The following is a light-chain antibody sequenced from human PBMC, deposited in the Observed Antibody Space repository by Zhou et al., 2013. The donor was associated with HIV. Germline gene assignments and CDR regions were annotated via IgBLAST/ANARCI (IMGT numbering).Light chain of an antibody. Sequence: DIVMTQSPLALPVSPGEPASISCSSSQSLLHSNGHNYLDWYLQKPGQSPQLLIYWVLIGPPGSLTGSVAVDQAQYFTLKISRVEAEDVGVYFCMQAHQTPWTFGQGTKRGDQT. J-gene: IGKJ2*02. V-gene: IGKV2-28*01. CDR1: QSLLHSNGHNY. CDR2: WVL. CDR3: MQAHQTPWT.